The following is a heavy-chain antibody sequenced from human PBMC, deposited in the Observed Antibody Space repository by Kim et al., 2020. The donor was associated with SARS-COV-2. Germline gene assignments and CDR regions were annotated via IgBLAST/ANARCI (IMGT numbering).Heavy chain of an antibody. CDR2: T. D-gene: IGHD4-17*01. J-gene: IGHJ4*02. V-gene: IGHV3-15*01. Sequence: TYYTSAVTGRFTISRNDSDKTVYLQMTTLKSEDTAVYFCSAGLRKTDTDSWGQGTLVTVSS. CDR3: SAGLRKTDTDS.